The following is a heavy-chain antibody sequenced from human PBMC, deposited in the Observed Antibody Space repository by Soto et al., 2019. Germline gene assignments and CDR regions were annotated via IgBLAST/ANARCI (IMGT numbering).Heavy chain of an antibody. D-gene: IGHD6-19*01. V-gene: IGHV1-3*01. CDR2: INAGNGNT. CDR3: ARDEGIAVGGWFDP. J-gene: IGHJ5*02. Sequence: QVQLVQSGAEVKKPGASVKVSCKASGYTFTSYAMHWVRQAPGQRLEWMGWINAGNGNTKYSQKFQGRVTITRDTSASTAYMELSSLRSEDTAVYYCARDEGIAVGGWFDPWGQGTLVTVSS. CDR1: GYTFTSYA.